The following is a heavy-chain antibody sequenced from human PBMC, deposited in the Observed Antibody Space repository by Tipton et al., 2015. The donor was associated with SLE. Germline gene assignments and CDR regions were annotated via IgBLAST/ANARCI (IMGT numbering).Heavy chain of an antibody. CDR3: AGEGVPYNWFDP. CDR1: GGSISSHY. J-gene: IGHJ5*02. V-gene: IGHV4-59*11. Sequence: LRLSCTVSGGSISSHYWSWIRQPPGKGLEWSGYIYYSGSTKYNPTPKMRVTISVDTSKNQFSLKLSSVTAADTAVYYCAGEGVPYNWFDPWGQGTLVTVSS. CDR2: IYYSGST.